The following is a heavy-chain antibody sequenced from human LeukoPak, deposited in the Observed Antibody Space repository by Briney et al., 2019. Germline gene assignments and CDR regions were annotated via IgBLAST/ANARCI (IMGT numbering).Heavy chain of an antibody. CDR1: GFTFTTYA. CDR2: VSKSDGTT. Sequence: GGSLRLSCAASGFTFTTYAMSLVRQAPGKGLEWVSSVSKSDGTTYYADSVKGRLTISRDNSKNTLHLQMNGLRAEDTAVYYCARGSYGMDVWGQGTTATVSS. CDR3: ARGSYGMDV. V-gene: IGHV3-23*01. J-gene: IGHJ6*02.